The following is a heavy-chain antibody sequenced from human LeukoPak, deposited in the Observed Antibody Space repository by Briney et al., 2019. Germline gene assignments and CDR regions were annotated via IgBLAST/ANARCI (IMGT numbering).Heavy chain of an antibody. CDR2: INVAGNT. CDR1: GFTLSSHD. Sequence: GGSLRLSCAASGFTLSSHDVHWVRQVPGKGLEWISAINVAGNTYYSDSVKGRFSVSRDNAKNSVHLQMTSLRAGDTAVYHCAREPDVYGSWYFDLWGRGTQVTVSS. V-gene: IGHV3-13*01. D-gene: IGHD2-8*01. J-gene: IGHJ2*01. CDR3: AREPDVYGSWYFDL.